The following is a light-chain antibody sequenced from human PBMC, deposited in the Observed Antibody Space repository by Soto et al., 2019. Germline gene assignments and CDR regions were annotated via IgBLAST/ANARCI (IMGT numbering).Light chain of an antibody. Sequence: QSALTQPASVSGSPGQSITISCTGTSSDVGGYNYVSWYQQFPGKAPQLLISEVSNRPSGISSRFSGSKSGNTASLTISGLQADDEASYFCISYTDFSGPYVFGTGTKLTVL. CDR2: EVS. CDR3: ISYTDFSGPYV. J-gene: IGLJ1*01. V-gene: IGLV2-14*01. CDR1: SSDVGGYNY.